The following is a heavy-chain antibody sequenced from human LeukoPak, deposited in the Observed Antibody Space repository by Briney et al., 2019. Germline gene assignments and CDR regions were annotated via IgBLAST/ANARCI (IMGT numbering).Heavy chain of an antibody. D-gene: IGHD3-9*01. CDR2: ISSGGNTE. CDR3: ARDTLNGPFVTSLDY. V-gene: IGHV3-48*03. Sequence: TGGSLRLSCAASGFSFSSHPMNWVRQAPGKWLEWLSHISSGGNTEYYLDSVRGRFTMSRDNAKNLLFLQMNSLTDEDTAVYYCARDTLNGPFVTSLDYWGHGALVTVSP. J-gene: IGHJ4*01. CDR1: GFSFSSHP.